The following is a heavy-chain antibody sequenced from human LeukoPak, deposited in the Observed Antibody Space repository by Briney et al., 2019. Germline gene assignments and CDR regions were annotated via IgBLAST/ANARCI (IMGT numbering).Heavy chain of an antibody. CDR1: GGSISSYY. CDR3: ARVGYYGSGSYLVDY. V-gene: IGHV4-59*01. D-gene: IGHD3-10*01. J-gene: IGHJ4*02. CDR2: IYYSGST. Sequence: SETLSLTCTVSGGSISSYYWSWIRQPPGKGLEWIGYIYYSGSTNYNPSLKSRVTISVDTSKNQFSLKLSSVTAADTAVYYCARVGYYGSGSYLVDYWGLGTLVTVSS.